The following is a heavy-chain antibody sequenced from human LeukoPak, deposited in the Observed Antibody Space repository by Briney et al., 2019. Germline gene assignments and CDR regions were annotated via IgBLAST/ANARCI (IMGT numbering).Heavy chain of an antibody. CDR2: ISYDGSNK. Sequence: GSLRLSCAASGFTFSSYAMHWVRQAPGKGLEWVAVISYDGSNKYYADSVKGRFTISRDNSKNTLYLQMNSLRAEDTAVYYCARDVPINYYDSSGYLDYWGQGTLVTVSS. V-gene: IGHV3-30-3*01. CDR1: GFTFSSYA. J-gene: IGHJ4*02. D-gene: IGHD3-22*01. CDR3: ARDVPINYYDSSGYLDY.